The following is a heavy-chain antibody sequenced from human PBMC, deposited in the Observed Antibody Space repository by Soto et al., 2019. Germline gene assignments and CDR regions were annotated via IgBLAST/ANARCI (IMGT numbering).Heavy chain of an antibody. CDR1: GVSVTDGNFF. V-gene: IGHV4-61*01. CDR3: ARGGLHLGEFSLGQFDS. D-gene: IGHD3-16*02. J-gene: IGHJ4*02. CDR2: ISNSETT. Sequence: PSETLSLTCNVSGVSVTDGNFFWWCIRQPPGKTLEWRGCISNSETTNSNPSLKSRVTLSLDTSRNQFSLKLNSVTAADTAVYFCARGGLHLGEFSLGQFDSWGQGTLVTVSS.